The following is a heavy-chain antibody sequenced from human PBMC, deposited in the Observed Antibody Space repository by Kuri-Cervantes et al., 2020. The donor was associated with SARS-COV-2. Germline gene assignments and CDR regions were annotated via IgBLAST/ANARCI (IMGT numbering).Heavy chain of an antibody. V-gene: IGHV4-30-2*01. D-gene: IGHD3-10*01. Sequence: SETLSLTCAVSGGSFSGSYSWSWIRQPPGKGLEWIGYIYHSGSTYYNPSLKSRVTISGDKSKNQFSLRPTSVTAADTAVYYCASGSFGSNDFWGQGTLVTVSS. CDR3: ASGSFGSNDF. CDR2: IYHSGST. CDR1: GGSFSGSYS. J-gene: IGHJ4*02.